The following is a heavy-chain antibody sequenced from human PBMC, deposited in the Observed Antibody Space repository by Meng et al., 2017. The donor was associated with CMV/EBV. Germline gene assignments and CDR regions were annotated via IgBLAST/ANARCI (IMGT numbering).Heavy chain of an antibody. Sequence: SLKISCAASGFTFDDYAMHWVRQAPGKGLEWVSGISWNSGSIGYADSVKGRFTISRDNAKNSLYLQMNSLRAEDTALYYCASSVIASGYYYYGMDVWGQGTTVTVSS. CDR3: ASSVIASGYYYYGMDV. CDR1: GFTFDDYA. J-gene: IGHJ6*02. CDR2: ISWNSGSI. D-gene: IGHD2-21*01. V-gene: IGHV3-9*01.